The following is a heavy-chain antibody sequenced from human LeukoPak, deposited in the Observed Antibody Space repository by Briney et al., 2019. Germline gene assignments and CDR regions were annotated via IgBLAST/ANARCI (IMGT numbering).Heavy chain of an antibody. CDR3: AKDEKPWAGVSYFDY. CDR2: ISGSGGST. CDR1: GFTFSNYA. J-gene: IGHJ4*02. D-gene: IGHD3-10*01. V-gene: IGHV3-23*01. Sequence: GGSLRLSCAASGFTFSNYAMSWVRQAPGKGLEWVSAISGSGGSTYYADSVKGRFTISRDNSKNTLYLQMNSLRAEDTAVYYCAKDEKPWAGVSYFDYWGQGTLVTVSS.